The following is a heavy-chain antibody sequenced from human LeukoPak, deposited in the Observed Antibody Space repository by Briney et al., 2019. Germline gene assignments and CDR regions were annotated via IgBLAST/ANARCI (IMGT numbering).Heavy chain of an antibody. J-gene: IGHJ4*02. CDR2: ISYDGSNK. CDR1: GFTFSSYA. V-gene: IGHV3-30-3*01. CDR3: AREGIKAVAGTVDY. Sequence: GGSLRLSCAASGFTFSSYAMHWVRQAPGKGLEWVAVISYDGSNKYYADSVKGRFTISRDNSKNTLYLQMNSLRAEDTAVYYCAREGIKAVAGTVDYWGQGTLVTVSS. D-gene: IGHD6-19*01.